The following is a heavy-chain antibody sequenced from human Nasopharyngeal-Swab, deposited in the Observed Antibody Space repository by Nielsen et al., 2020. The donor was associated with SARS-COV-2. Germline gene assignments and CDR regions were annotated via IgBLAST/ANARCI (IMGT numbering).Heavy chain of an antibody. CDR3: TRCGGGCYSGRDY. J-gene: IGHJ4*02. CDR2: IRSKGNTYAT. D-gene: IGHD2-15*01. V-gene: IGHV3-73*01. CDR1: GFTFRDSA. Sequence: GEALEISFAASGFTFRDSAIHWVRQASGKGLEWGGSIRSKGNTYATAYAASVKGRFIIFRDDPTNTAYLQMNSLKTEDTAVYYCTRCGGGCYSGRDYWGQGTLVTVSS.